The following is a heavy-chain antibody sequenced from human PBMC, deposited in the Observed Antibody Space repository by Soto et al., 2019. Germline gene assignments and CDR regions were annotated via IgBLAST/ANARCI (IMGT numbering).Heavy chain of an antibody. J-gene: IGHJ4*02. D-gene: IGHD3-22*01. CDR2: TNNSGST. CDR3: ASADSGGYYLKS. V-gene: IGHV4-31*03. Sequence: SETLSLTCTVSGASIRSGGYYWSLIRQRPGKGLEWIAYTNNSGSTDYNTSLKSRVTIAKDTSRNQFSLKLGSVTAADTAVYYCASADSGGYYLKSWGQGTLVTVSS. CDR1: GASIRSGGYY.